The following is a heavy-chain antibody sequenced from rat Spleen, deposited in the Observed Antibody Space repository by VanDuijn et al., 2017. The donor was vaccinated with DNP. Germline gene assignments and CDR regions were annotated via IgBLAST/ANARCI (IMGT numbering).Heavy chain of an antibody. Sequence: EVQLVESGGGLVQPGRSLKLSCAASGFTFSNYGMAWVRQAPTKGLEWVASITNSGGSTYYRDSVKGRFTISRDNAKSTLYLQMDSLRSEDTATYYCARWSSSYYYAMDAWGQGTSVTVSA. CDR3: ARWSSSYYYAMDA. CDR2: ITNSGGST. V-gene: IGHV5S13*01. D-gene: IGHD1-2*01. J-gene: IGHJ4*01. CDR1: GFTFSNYG.